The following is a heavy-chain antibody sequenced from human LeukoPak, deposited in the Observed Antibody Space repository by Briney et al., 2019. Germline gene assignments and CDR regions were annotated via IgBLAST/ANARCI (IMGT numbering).Heavy chain of an antibody. D-gene: IGHD2-2*01. Sequence: GGSLRLSCAASGFTFSNSWMSWVRQAPGRGLEWVANIKQDGSEKYYVDSVKGRFTISRDNAKNSLYLQMNSPRADDTAVYYCARRRCTSTSCFFDYWGQGTLATVSS. CDR3: ARRRCTSTSCFFDY. V-gene: IGHV3-7*01. CDR2: IKQDGSEK. J-gene: IGHJ4*02. CDR1: GFTFSNSW.